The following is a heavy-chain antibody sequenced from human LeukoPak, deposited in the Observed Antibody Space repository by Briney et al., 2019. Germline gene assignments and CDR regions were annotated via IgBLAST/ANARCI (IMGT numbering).Heavy chain of an antibody. Sequence: GASVKVSCKASGGTFSSYAISWVRQAPGQGLEWMGRIIPILGIANYAQKFQGRVTITADKSTSTAYMELSSLRSEDTAVYYCARVGELGGAEGYMDVWGQGTTVTVSS. CDR2: IIPILGIA. J-gene: IGHJ6*02. V-gene: IGHV1-69*04. CDR3: ARVGELGGAEGYMDV. CDR1: GGTFSSYA. D-gene: IGHD3-10*01.